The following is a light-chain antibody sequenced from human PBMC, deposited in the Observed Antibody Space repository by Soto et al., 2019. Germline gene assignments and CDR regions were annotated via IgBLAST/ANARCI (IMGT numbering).Light chain of an antibody. CDR2: DDS. CDR3: QVWDITSVHPVV. Sequence: SYELTQPPSVSVAPGQTARITCGGNNIVIKSVHWYQQKPGQAPVVVVHDDSDRPSGIPERFSGSISGNTATLTISRVEAGDEADYYCQVWDITSVHPVVFGGGTKLTVL. CDR1: NIVIKS. J-gene: IGLJ2*01. V-gene: IGLV3-21*02.